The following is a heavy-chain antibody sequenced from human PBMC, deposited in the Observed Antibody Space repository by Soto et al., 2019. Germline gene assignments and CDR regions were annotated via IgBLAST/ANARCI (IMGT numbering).Heavy chain of an antibody. J-gene: IGHJ5*02. V-gene: IGHV1-69*12. Sequence: QVQLVQSGAEVKKPGSSVKVSCKASGGTFSSYAISWVRQAPGQGLEWMGGIIPIFGTANYAQKFQGRVTITVDVFTITVYMELSSLRSEDTAVYHSARAEAAAGIVGLFDPWGQGTLVTVSS. CDR1: GGTFSSYA. D-gene: IGHD6-13*01. CDR2: IIPIFGTA. CDR3: ARAEAAAGIVGLFDP.